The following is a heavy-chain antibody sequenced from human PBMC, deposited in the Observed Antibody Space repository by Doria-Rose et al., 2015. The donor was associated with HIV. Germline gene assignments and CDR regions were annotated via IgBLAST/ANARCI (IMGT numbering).Heavy chain of an antibody. D-gene: IGHD6-19*01. J-gene: IGHJ5*02. Sequence: QSPGKGLEYTGNIYYGGNTDYNPSLKSRVTISLDTSKNQVSLKLRSVTAADTAVYYCARARAVAGRGSWFDPWGQGTLVTVSS. CDR2: IYYGGNT. V-gene: IGHV4-59*01. CDR3: ARARAVAGRGSWFDP.